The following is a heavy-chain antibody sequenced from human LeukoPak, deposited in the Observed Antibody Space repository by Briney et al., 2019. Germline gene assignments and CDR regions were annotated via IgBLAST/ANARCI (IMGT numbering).Heavy chain of an antibody. J-gene: IGHJ4*02. V-gene: IGHV3-21*01. CDR1: AFSLNAYN. D-gene: IGHD6-13*01. CDR3: ARVARGYYYSDY. Sequence: GGSLRLSCAASAFSLNAYNMNWVRQAPGKGLEWVSSISYTGTYIYYADSVKGRFTISRDNAQNSLYLQMNSLRAEDTAVYYCARVARGYYYSDYWGQGTLVTVSS. CDR2: ISYTGTYI.